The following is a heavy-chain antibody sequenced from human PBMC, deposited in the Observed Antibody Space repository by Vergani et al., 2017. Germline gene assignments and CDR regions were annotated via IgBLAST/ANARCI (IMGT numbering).Heavy chain of an antibody. CDR3: AGEAHELEAGYDYYYLDV. V-gene: IGHV3-11*01. Sequence: QVQLVESGGGLVKPGGSLRLSCAASGFTFSDYYMSWIRPAPGTGLGWVSYISLVGSTIYYAASVKGRFTISRDNAKNSLYLQMNSLRAEDTAVYYCAGEAHELEAGYDYYYLDVWGKGTTVTVSS. CDR1: GFTFSDYY. CDR2: ISLVGSTI. D-gene: IGHD6-13*01. J-gene: IGHJ6*03.